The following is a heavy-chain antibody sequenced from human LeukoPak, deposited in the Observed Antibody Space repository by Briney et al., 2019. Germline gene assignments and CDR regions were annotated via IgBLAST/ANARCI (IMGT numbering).Heavy chain of an antibody. V-gene: IGHV3-21*01. CDR1: GFTFSSYS. CDR2: ISSSSSYI. J-gene: IGHJ5*02. CDR3: ARTEKRIYDFWSGYPNWFDP. Sequence: PGGSLRLSCAASGFTFSSYSMNWVRQAPGKGLEWVSSISSSSSYIYYADSVKGRFTISRDNAKNSLYPQMNSLRAEDTAVYYCARTEKRIYDFWSGYPNWFDPWGQGTLVTVSS. D-gene: IGHD3-3*01.